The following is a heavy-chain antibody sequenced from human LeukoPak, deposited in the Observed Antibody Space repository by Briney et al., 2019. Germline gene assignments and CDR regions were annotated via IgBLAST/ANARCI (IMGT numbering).Heavy chain of an antibody. Sequence: GASVKVSCKASGGTFSSYAISWVRQAPGQGLEWMRGIIPIFGTANYAQKFQGRVTITADESTSTAYMELSSLRSEDTAVYYCARETGETYCGGDCFDAFDIWGQGTMVTVSS. V-gene: IGHV1-69*13. J-gene: IGHJ3*02. CDR1: GGTFSSYA. CDR3: ARETGETYCGGDCFDAFDI. CDR2: IIPIFGTA. D-gene: IGHD2-21*02.